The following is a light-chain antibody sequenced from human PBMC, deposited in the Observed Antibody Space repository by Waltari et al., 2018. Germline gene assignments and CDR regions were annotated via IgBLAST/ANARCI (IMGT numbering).Light chain of an antibody. J-gene: IGKJ4*02. V-gene: IGKV3-11*01. CDR3: QQRRSWPLT. CDR1: QSVGTY. CDR2: DTS. Sequence: EIVLTQSPAILSFSPGERDPLSCRASQSVGTYLAWYQQRPGQSPRLLIYDTSYRATGIPGRFSGSGSETDFTLTISSLQPEDFAVYYCQQRRSWPLTFGGGTRVQI.